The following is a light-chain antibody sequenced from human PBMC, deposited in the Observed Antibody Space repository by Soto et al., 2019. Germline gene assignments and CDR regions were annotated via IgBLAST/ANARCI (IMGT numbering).Light chain of an antibody. CDR3: QQYKTFLT. CDR2: DAS. CDR1: KNSNTW. V-gene: IGKV1-5*01. J-gene: IGKJ1*01. Sequence: DIQMTQSPSTLSASVGDRVTITCRASKNSNTWVAWYQQKPGKAPKLLIYDASSLESGVPSRVSGSGSGTEFTLNMSSLQPDDFATYYSQQYKTFLTCGPGTKVEIK.